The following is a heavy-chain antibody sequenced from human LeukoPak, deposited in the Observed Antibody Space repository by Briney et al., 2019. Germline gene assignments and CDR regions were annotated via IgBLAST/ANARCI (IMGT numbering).Heavy chain of an antibody. CDR1: GYSIYSGYY. Sequence: SETLSLTCTVSGYSIYSGYYWGWIRQPPGKGLEWIGSIYYSGSTYYNPSLKSRVTISVDTSKNQFSLKLSSVTAADTAVYYCARGRLLWFGELNWFDPWGQGTLVTVSS. J-gene: IGHJ5*02. CDR3: ARGRLLWFGELNWFDP. V-gene: IGHV4-38-2*02. CDR2: IYYSGST. D-gene: IGHD3-10*01.